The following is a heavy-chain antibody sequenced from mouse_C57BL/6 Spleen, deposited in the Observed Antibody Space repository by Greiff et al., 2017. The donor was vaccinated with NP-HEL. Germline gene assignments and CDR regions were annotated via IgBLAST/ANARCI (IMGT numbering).Heavy chain of an antibody. J-gene: IGHJ4*01. V-gene: IGHV5-6*01. CDR1: GFTFSSYG. Sequence: EVKVVESGGDLVKPGGSLKLSCAASGFTFSSYGMSWVRQTPDKRLEWVATISSGGSYTYYPDSVKGRFTISRDNAKNTLYLQMSSLKSEDTAMYYCARLSTAAMDYWGQGTSVTVSS. CDR3: ARLSTAAMDY. CDR2: ISSGGSYT. D-gene: IGHD2-1*01.